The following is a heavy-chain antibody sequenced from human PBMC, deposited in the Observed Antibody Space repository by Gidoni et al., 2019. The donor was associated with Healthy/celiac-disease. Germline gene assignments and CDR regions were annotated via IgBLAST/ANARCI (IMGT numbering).Heavy chain of an antibody. J-gene: IGHJ1*01. CDR1: GFPFSSYG. CDR3: AKDRVGGIAAAAEYFQH. V-gene: IGHV3-30*18. CDR2: ISYDGSNK. D-gene: IGHD6-13*01. Sequence: QVQLVESGGGVVQPGRSLRLSCAASGFPFSSYGMHWVRQAPGKGLEWVAVISYDGSNKYYADSVKGRFTISRDNSKNTLYLQMNSLRAEDTAVYYCAKDRVGGIAAAAEYFQHWGQGTLVTVSS.